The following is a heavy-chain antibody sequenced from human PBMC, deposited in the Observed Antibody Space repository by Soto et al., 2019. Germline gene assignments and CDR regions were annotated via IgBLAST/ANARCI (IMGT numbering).Heavy chain of an antibody. CDR3: ARVVGRSSSLSELNYYYYGMDV. CDR2: IYYSGST. CDR1: GGSTSSGGYY. D-gene: IGHD6-6*01. V-gene: IGHV4-31*03. J-gene: IGHJ6*02. Sequence: QVQLQESGPGLVKPSQTLSLTCTVSGGSTSSGGYYWSWIRQHPGNGLEWIGYIYYSGSTYYNPSLKSRVTISVDTSKNQFSLKLSSVTAADTAVYYCARVVGRSSSLSELNYYYYGMDVWGQGTTVTVSS.